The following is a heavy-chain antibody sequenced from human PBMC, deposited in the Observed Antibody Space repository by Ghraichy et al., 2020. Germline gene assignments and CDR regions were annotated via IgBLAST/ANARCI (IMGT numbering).Heavy chain of an antibody. CDR2: IYYSGST. CDR1: GGSISSYY. CDR3: ARVVVVVAATVVWFDP. V-gene: IGHV4-59*01. D-gene: IGHD2-15*01. J-gene: IGHJ5*02. Sequence: SETLSLTCTVSGGSISSYYWSWIRQPPGKGLEWIGYIYYSGSTNYNPSLKSRVTISVDTSKNQFSLKLSSVTAADTAVYYCARVVVVVAATVVWFDPWGQGTLVTVSS.